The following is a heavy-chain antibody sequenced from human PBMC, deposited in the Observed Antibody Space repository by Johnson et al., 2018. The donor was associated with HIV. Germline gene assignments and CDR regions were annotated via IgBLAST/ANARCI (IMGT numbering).Heavy chain of an antibody. CDR1: GFTFSSYG. V-gene: IGHV3-33*06. CDR3: AKAWELLGRRAALDI. J-gene: IGHJ3*02. Sequence: QVQLVESGGGVVQPGRSLRLSCAASGFTFSSYGMHWVRQAPGKGLEWVAVIWYDGSNKYYADYVKGRFTISRDNSKNTLYLKMESLRVEDTAIYYCAKAWELLGRRAALDIWGQGTMVTVSS. CDR2: IWYDGSNK. D-gene: IGHD1-26*01.